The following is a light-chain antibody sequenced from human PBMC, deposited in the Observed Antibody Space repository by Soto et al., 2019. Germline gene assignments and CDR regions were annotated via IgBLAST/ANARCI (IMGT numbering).Light chain of an antibody. CDR3: SSYTSSSTLL. J-gene: IGLJ1*01. Sequence: QSALTQPASVSGSPGQWITISCTGTSSDVGGYNYVSWYQQHPGKAPKLMIYEVSNRPSGVSNRFSGSKSGNTASLTISGLQAEDEADYYCSSYTSSSTLLFGTGTKLTVL. CDR1: SSDVGGYNY. V-gene: IGLV2-14*01. CDR2: EVS.